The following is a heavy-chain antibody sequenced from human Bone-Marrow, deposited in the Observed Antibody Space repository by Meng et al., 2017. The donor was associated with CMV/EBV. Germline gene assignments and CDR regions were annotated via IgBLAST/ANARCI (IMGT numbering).Heavy chain of an antibody. V-gene: IGHV4-34*01. D-gene: IGHD1-7*01. CDR2: INHSGRT. CDR3: ARAYITGTTVDY. J-gene: IGHJ4*02. CDR1: GGSPYSYY. Sequence: SETLSLTCSVSGGSPYSYYYIWIRQPPGKGLEWIGEINHSGRTTYNPSLKSRVAISVDTSKNQFSLRLTSVTAADTAVYYCARAYITGTTVDYWGQGTLVTVSS.